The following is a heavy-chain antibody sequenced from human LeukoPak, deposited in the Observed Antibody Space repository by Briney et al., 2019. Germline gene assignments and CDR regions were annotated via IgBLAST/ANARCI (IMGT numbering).Heavy chain of an antibody. CDR3: ARSEGLDYYDSSGYLDY. CDR2: IIPILGIA. D-gene: IGHD3-22*01. J-gene: IGHJ4*02. Sequence: ASVKVSCKASGGTFSSYAISWVRQAPGQGLEWVGRIIPILGIANYAQKFQGRVTITADKSTSTAYMELSSLRSEDTAVYYCARSEGLDYYDSSGYLDYWGQGTLVTVSS. V-gene: IGHV1-69*04. CDR1: GGTFSSYA.